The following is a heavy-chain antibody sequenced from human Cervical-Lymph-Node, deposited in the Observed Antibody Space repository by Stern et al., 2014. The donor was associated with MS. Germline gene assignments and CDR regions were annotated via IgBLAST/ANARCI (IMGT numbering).Heavy chain of an antibody. V-gene: IGHV3-48*01. CDR2: ISRGSDTI. J-gene: IGHJ6*02. CDR3: VRGAGGYGMDV. CDR1: GFTFDNYD. D-gene: IGHD3-10*01. Sequence: EMQLVESGGALVQPGGSLRLSCAVSGFTFDNYDMNWVRQAPGKGLQWISYISRGSDTIFSADSVQGRFTISRDSAKNSLYLQMNSLRAEDTAVYYCVRGAGGYGMDVWGRGTTVTVSS.